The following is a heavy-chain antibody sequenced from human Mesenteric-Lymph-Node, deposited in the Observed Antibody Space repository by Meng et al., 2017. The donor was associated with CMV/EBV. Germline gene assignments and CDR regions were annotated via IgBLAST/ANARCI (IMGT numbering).Heavy chain of an antibody. CDR1: GGSFSGYY. Sequence: SETLSLTGAVYGGSFSGYYWSWIRQPPGKGLEWIGEINHSGSTNYNPSLKSRVTISVDTSKNQFSLKLSSVTAADTAVYYCARDKAQRLGFIPRPQRGMDVWGQGTTVTVSS. V-gene: IGHV4-34*01. CDR3: ARDKAQRLGFIPRPQRGMDV. D-gene: IGHD2-21*01. CDR2: INHSGST. J-gene: IGHJ6*02.